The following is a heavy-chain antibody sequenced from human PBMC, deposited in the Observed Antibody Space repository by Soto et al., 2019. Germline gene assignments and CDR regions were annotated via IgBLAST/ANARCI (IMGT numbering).Heavy chain of an antibody. J-gene: IGHJ5*02. D-gene: IGHD2-15*01. V-gene: IGHV4-39*01. CDR3: ARQIGRYCSGGSCFKPPYNWFDP. CDR2: IYYSGST. Sequence: PSETLSLTCTVSGGSISSSSYYWGWIRQPPGKGLEWIGSIYYSGSTYYNPSLKSRVTISVDTSKNQFSLKLSSVTAADTAVYYCARQIGRYCSGGSCFKPPYNWFDPWGQGTLVTVSS. CDR1: GGSISSSSYY.